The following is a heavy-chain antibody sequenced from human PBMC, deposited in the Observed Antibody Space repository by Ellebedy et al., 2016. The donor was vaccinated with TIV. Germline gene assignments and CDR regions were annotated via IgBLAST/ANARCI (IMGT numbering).Heavy chain of an antibody. CDR3: ARGRPHGMDV. J-gene: IGHJ6*02. CDR1: GFSFSAYG. CDR2: ISGTTDDI. V-gene: IGHV3-21*01. Sequence: GESLKISCAASGFSFSAYGINWVRQAPGMGLEWVSFISGTTDDITYADSVKGRFTISRDNAKNTLYLQMNSLRGEDTAVYYCARGRPHGMDVWGQGTTVTVSS.